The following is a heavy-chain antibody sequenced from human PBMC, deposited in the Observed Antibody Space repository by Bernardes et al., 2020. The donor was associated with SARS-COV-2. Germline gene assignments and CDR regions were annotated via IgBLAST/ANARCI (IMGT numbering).Heavy chain of an antibody. CDR2: ISWSGDKV. J-gene: IGHJ6*02. Sequence: GGSLRLSCAASGFIFADYTIHWVRQGPGKGLEWVSSISWSGDKVPYGDSVKGRFRISRDNARNSLSLKINSLTVEDTAVYYCAKQMDAHQPDRTGHGDYSALDVWGQRTAVTVSS. CDR1: GFIFADYT. V-gene: IGHV3-9*01. CDR3: AKQMDAHQPDRTGHGDYSALDV. D-gene: IGHD3-10*01.